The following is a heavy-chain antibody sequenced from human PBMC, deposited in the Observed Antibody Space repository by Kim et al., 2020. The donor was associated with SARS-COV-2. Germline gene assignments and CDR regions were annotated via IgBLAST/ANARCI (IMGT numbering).Heavy chain of an antibody. J-gene: IGHJ3*02. CDR2: ISSSGSTI. CDR3: ARDDTGGPGYYDSSGYYILAFDI. V-gene: IGHV3-48*03. CDR1: GFTFSSYE. D-gene: IGHD3-22*01. Sequence: GGSLRLSCAASGFTFSSYEMNWVRQAPGKGLEWVSYISSSGSTIYYADSVKGRFTISRDNAKNSLYLQMNSLRAEDTAVYYCARDDTGGPGYYDSSGYYILAFDIWGQGTMVTVSS.